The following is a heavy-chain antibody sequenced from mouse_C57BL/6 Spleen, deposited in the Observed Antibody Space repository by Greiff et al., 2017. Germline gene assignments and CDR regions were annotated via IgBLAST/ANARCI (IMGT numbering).Heavy chain of an antibody. J-gene: IGHJ1*03. CDR2: IWSGGST. CDR1: GFSLTSYG. D-gene: IGHD1-1*01. CDR3: ARGTTVVRDWYFDV. V-gene: IGHV2-2*01. Sequence: QVHVKQSGPGLVQPSQSLSITCTVSGFSLTSYGVHWVRQSPGKGLEWLGVIWSGGSTDYNAAFISRLSISKDNSKSQVFFKMNSLQADDTAIYYCARGTTVVRDWYFDVWGTGTTVTVSS.